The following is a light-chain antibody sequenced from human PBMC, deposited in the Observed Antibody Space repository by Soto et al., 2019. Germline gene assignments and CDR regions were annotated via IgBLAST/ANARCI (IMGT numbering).Light chain of an antibody. CDR3: QVWDSSSDSVV. Sequence: SYELTQPPSVSVAPGKTARITCGGNNIGSKSVHWYQQKPGQAPVLVIYYDSDRPSGIPERFSGSNSGNTATLTISRVEAGDEADYYCQVWDSSSDSVVFDGGTKVTVL. CDR2: YDS. CDR1: NIGSKS. J-gene: IGLJ2*01. V-gene: IGLV3-21*04.